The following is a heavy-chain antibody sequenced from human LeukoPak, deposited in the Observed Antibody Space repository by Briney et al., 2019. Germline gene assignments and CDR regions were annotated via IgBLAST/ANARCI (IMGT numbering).Heavy chain of an antibody. V-gene: IGHV3-48*04. CDR3: ARWGVPQVRYYYGSGSYYYGMDV. CDR1: GFTFSSYS. Sequence: GGSLRLSCAASGFTFSSYSMNWVRQAPGKGLEWVSYISSSSSTIYYADSVKGRFTISRDNAKNSLYLQMNSLRAEDTAVYYCARWGVPQVRYYYGSGSYYYGMDVWGQGTTVTVSS. CDR2: ISSSSSTI. J-gene: IGHJ6*02. D-gene: IGHD3-10*01.